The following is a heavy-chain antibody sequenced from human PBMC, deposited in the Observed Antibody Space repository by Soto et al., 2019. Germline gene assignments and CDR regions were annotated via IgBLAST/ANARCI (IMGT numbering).Heavy chain of an antibody. D-gene: IGHD4-4*01. CDR2: IIPIFGTA. CDR1: GGTFSSYA. J-gene: IGHJ4*02. CDR3: ARDGGVYDYSPFDY. V-gene: IGHV1-69*12. Sequence: QVQLVQSGAEVKKPGSSVKVSCKASGGTFSSYAISWVRQAPGQGLEWMGGIIPIFGTADYAQKFQGRVTITADQSTSTAYMELSSLRSADTAVYYCARDGGVYDYSPFDYWGQGTLVTVSS.